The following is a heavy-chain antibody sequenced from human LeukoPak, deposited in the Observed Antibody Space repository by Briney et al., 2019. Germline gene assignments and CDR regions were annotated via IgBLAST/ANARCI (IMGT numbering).Heavy chain of an antibody. J-gene: IGHJ4*02. CDR3: SYQRGGQAY. CDR1: GFTFSSYW. Sequence: GGSLRLFCAASGFTFSSYWMHWARHAPGKGLVWVSRISNDGSSTDYADSVKGRFTISRDNAKNTLYLQMHSLRAEDTALYYCSYQRGGQAYWGQGTLVTVSS. V-gene: IGHV3-74*01. D-gene: IGHD2-2*01. CDR2: ISNDGSST.